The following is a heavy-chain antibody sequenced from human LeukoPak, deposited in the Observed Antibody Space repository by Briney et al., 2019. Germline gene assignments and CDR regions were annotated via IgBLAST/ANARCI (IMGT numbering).Heavy chain of an antibody. J-gene: IGHJ4*02. CDR3: ARAYTSPNGPY. V-gene: IGHV1-2*06. D-gene: IGHD3-16*01. CDR1: GYTFTDYY. CDR2: INPNSGGT. Sequence: ASVKVSCKASGYTFTDYYLHWVRQAPGHGLEWMGRINPNSGGTNYAQKFQGRVTMTRDTSITTAYMELNRLRSDDTAVYYCARAYTSPNGPYWGQGTLVTVSS.